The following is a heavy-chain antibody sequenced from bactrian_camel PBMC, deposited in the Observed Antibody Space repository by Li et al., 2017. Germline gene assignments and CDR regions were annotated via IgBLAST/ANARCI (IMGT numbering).Heavy chain of an antibody. J-gene: IGHJ4*01. CDR1: GYTYNTDC. V-gene: IGHV3S53*01. D-gene: IGHD7*01. CDR2: IATDGST. Sequence: VQLVESGGGSVQAGGSLRLSCAAAGYTYNTDCMAWFRQAPGKEREGVATIATDGSTTYADSVKGRFTIPKDNAKNTTYLQMNSLKEEDTAVYYCQSFSKDTGPHQGTQVTVS.